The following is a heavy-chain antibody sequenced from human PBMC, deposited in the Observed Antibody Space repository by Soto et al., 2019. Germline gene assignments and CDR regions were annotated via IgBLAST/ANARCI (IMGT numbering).Heavy chain of an antibody. Sequence: GGSLRLSCAASGFPFSNHAMSWVRQAPGKGLEWVSPISGGAGNSFYADSVKGRFTISRDNSKNTVSLQLSGLRVEDTALYYCVRGLLAYFDFWGKGT. CDR1: GFPFSNHA. CDR2: ISGGAGNS. J-gene: IGHJ4*02. V-gene: IGHV3-23*01. D-gene: IGHD3-10*01. CDR3: VRGLLAYFDF.